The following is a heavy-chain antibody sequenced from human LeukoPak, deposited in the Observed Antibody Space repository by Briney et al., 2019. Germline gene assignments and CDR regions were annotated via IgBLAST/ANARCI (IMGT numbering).Heavy chain of an antibody. CDR2: INHSGST. D-gene: IGHD3-9*01. CDR1: GGPFSGYY. J-gene: IGHJ4*02. Sequence: SETLSLTCAVYGGPFSGYYWSWIRQPPGKGLEWIGEINHSGSTNYNPSLKSRVTISVDTSKNQFSLKLSSVTAADTAVYYCARVGPRNFDWLLSYFDYWGQGTLVTVSS. V-gene: IGHV4-34*01. CDR3: ARVGPRNFDWLLSYFDY.